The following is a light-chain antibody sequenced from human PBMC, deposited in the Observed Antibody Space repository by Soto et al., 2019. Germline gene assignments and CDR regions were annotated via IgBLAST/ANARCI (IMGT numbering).Light chain of an antibody. V-gene: IGKV3-20*01. J-gene: IGKJ1*01. Sequence: EIVLTQSPGTPSLSPGERATLSCRASQSVSSSYLAWYQQKPGQAPRLLIYGASSRATGIPDRFSGSGSGTDFTLTISRLEPEDFAVYYCQQYGSSRTVGQGTKVDIK. CDR2: GAS. CDR3: QQYGSSRT. CDR1: QSVSSSY.